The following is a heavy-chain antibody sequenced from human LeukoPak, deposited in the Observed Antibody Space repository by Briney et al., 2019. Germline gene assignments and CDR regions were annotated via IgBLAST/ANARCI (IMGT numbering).Heavy chain of an antibody. CDR2: IYHNGNT. D-gene: IGHD2/OR15-2a*01. V-gene: IGHV4-59*01. CDR3: ARLLAYKSTWFDY. CDR1: GGSISTSY. J-gene: IGHJ4*02. Sequence: PSETLSLTCTVSGGSISTSYRSWIRQPPGKGLEWIGYIYHNGNTNYNPSLKGRITISVDTSENQFSLKLNSVTAADTAVYYCARLLAYKSTWFDYWGQGILVTVSS.